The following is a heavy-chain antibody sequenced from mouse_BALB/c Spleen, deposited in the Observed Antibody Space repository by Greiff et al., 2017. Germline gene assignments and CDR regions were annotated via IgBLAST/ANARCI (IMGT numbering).Heavy chain of an antibody. V-gene: IGHV5-9-4*01. J-gene: IGHJ4*01. CDR1: GFTFSSYA. CDR3: ARDQTGTGAMDY. D-gene: IGHD4-1*01. Sequence: EVQRVESGGGLVKPGGSLKLSCAASGFTFSSYAMSWVRQSPEKRLEWVAEISSGGSYTYYPDTVTGRFTISRDNAKNTLYLEMSSLRSEDTAMYYCARDQTGTGAMDYWGQGTSVTVSA. CDR2: ISSGGSYT.